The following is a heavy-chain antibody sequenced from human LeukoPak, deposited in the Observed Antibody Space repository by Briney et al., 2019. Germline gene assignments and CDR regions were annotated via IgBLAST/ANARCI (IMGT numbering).Heavy chain of an antibody. CDR1: GYTFTSYG. D-gene: IGHD2-15*01. CDR3: ARDRGGYCSGGSCSDAFDI. Sequence: ASVKVSCKASGYTFTSYGISWVRQAPGQGLEWMGWIGAYNGNTNYAQKPQGRVTMTTDTSTSTAYMELRSLRSDDTAVYYCARDRGGYCSGGSCSDAFDIWGQGTMVTVSS. CDR2: IGAYNGNT. V-gene: IGHV1-18*01. J-gene: IGHJ3*02.